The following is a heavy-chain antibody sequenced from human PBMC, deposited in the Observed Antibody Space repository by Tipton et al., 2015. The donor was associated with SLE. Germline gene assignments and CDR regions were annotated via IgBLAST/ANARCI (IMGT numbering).Heavy chain of an antibody. CDR1: GGSISRGSYY. CDR2: IYNSGIT. CDR3: ARDDYSYGSI. V-gene: IGHV4-61*02. D-gene: IGHD5-18*01. Sequence: LRLSCTVSGGSISRGSYYWSWIRQPAGKGLAWIGRIYNSGITNYNPSLKSRVTISVDTSKNQFSLKLSSVTAADTAVYYCARDDYSYGSIWGQGTMVTVSS. J-gene: IGHJ3*02.